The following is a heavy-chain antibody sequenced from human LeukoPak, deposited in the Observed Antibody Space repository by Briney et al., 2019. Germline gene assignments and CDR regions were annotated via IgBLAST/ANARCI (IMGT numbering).Heavy chain of an antibody. CDR3: ARGYYYDSSGTQQIYHFDY. CDR2: INPNSGGT. D-gene: IGHD3-22*01. J-gene: IGHJ4*02. CDR1: GYTFTGYY. V-gene: IGHV1-2*04. Sequence: ASVKVSCKASGYTFTGYYMHWVRQAPGQGLEWMGWINPNSGGTNYAQKFQGWVTMTRDTSISTAYMELSRLRSDDTAVYYCARGYYYDSSGTQQIYHFDYWGQGTLVTVSS.